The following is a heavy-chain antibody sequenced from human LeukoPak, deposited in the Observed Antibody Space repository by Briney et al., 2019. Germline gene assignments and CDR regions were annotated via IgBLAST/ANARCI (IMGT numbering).Heavy chain of an antibody. CDR2: MNTNTGKA. Sequence: GASVKVACKPSGYDFSIYTLNWVRQVPGQGPEWMGWMNTNTGKATYGQDFRGRFVFSFDSSVSTAYLEITSLQAADTAVYYCAREEGGLDVWGQGTTVIVSS. J-gene: IGHJ6*02. CDR3: AREEGGLDV. CDR1: GYDFSIYT. V-gene: IGHV7-4-1*02.